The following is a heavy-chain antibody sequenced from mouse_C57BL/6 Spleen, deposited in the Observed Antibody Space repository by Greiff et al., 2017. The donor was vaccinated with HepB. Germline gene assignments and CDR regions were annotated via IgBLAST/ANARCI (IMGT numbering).Heavy chain of an antibody. CDR2: ISDGGSYT. Sequence: EVKLVESGGGLVKPGGSLKLSCAASGFTFSSYAMSWVRQTPEKRLEWVATISDGGSYTYYPDNVKGRFTISRDNAKNNLYLQMSHLKSEDTAMYYCAREGNWDGLDYWGQGTTLTVSS. D-gene: IGHD4-1*01. CDR1: GFTFSSYA. V-gene: IGHV5-4*01. CDR3: AREGNWDGLDY. J-gene: IGHJ2*01.